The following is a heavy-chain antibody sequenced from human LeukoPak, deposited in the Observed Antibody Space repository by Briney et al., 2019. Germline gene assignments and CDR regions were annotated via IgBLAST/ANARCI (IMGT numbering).Heavy chain of an antibody. Sequence: QSGGSLRLSCAASGFTFSSYAMSWVRQAPGKGLEWVSAISGSGGSTYYADSVKGRFTTSRDNSKNTLYLQMNSLRAEDTAVYYCAKDYIVATDWYFDLWGRGTLVTVSS. J-gene: IGHJ2*01. CDR1: GFTFSSYA. V-gene: IGHV3-23*01. CDR3: AKDYIVATDWYFDL. CDR2: ISGSGGST. D-gene: IGHD5-12*01.